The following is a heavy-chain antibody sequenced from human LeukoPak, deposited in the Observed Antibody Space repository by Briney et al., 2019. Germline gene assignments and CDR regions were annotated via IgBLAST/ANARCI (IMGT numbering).Heavy chain of an antibody. V-gene: IGHV4-31*03. CDR3: ARTRSGYYSNFDL. Sequence: SETLSLTCTVSGGSISSGTYYWGWIRQHPGKGLEWIAYIYHSDYTGSTYYNPSLKSRVTISIDTSKTQFSLKLSSVTAADTAVYYCARTRSGYYSNFDLWGQGALVTVSS. CDR1: GGSISSGTYY. D-gene: IGHD3-22*01. J-gene: IGHJ4*02. CDR2: IYHSDYTGST.